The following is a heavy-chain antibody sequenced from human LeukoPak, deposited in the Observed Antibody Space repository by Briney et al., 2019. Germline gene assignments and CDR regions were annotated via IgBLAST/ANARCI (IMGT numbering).Heavy chain of an antibody. CDR3: VLLSLTPG. J-gene: IGHJ4*02. CDR1: GFTFSTYW. V-gene: IGHV3-74*01. CDR2: ISSDGSNT. D-gene: IGHD3-10*01. Sequence: GGSLRLSCAASGFTFSTYWMHWVRQAPGKGLVWVSRISSDGSNTNDADSVKGRFTISRDNAKNTLYLQMNSLRPEDTAVYYCVLLSLTPGWGQGTLVTVSS.